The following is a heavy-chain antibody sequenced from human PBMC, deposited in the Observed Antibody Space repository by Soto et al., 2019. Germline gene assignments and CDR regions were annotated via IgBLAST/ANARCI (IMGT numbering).Heavy chain of an antibody. CDR3: TRRLSVVGTSSFDY. J-gene: IGHJ4*02. D-gene: IGHD2-15*01. V-gene: IGHV3-74*01. CDR1: GFTISSYW. Sequence: VQLVESGGGLVQPGGSLRLACAASGFTISSYWMHWVLQAPGKGLVWVSRIDTDGSSTSYADSVKGRFNTSRDNDKNTLYLQMNSLRDEDTAVYYCTRRLSVVGTSSFDYWGEGTLVTVSS. CDR2: IDTDGSST.